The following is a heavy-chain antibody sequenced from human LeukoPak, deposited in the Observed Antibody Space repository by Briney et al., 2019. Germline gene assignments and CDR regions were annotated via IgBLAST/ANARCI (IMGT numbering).Heavy chain of an antibody. Sequence: ASVKVSCKASGYTFTGYYMHWVRQAPGQGLEWMVWINPNSGGTNYAQKFQGRVTMTRDTSISTAYMELSRLRSDDTAVYYCARDRYSSSGSYYYYYMDVWGKGTTVTVSS. V-gene: IGHV1-2*02. J-gene: IGHJ6*03. D-gene: IGHD6-19*01. CDR1: GYTFTGYY. CDR2: INPNSGGT. CDR3: ARDRYSSSGSYYYYYMDV.